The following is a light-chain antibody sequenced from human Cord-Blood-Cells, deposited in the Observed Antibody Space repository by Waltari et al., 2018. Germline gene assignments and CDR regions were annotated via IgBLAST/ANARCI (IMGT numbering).Light chain of an antibody. Sequence: DIQMTQSPSSLSASVGDRVTITCRASQSISSYLNWYQQKPGKAPKLLIYAASSLQSGVPSRFSVSGSGTDFTLTISRLQPEDFATYYCQQGYSTPLTFGGGTKVEIK. CDR1: QSISSY. V-gene: IGKV1-39*01. CDR2: AAS. CDR3: QQGYSTPLT. J-gene: IGKJ4*02.